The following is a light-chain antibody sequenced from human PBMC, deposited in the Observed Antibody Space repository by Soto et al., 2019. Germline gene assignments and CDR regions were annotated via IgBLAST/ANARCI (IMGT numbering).Light chain of an antibody. CDR1: QTISRW. CDR2: TAS. CDR3: QKYNSAPPT. J-gene: IGKJ4*01. V-gene: IGKV1-27*01. Sequence: DIQMTLSASTLSANKGDTVTITCRASQTISRWLAWYQQKPGKAPRLLIYTASTLQAGVPSRFSGSGSGTDFTLTISSLQPEDVAAYYCQKYNSAPPTFGGGTKVDIK.